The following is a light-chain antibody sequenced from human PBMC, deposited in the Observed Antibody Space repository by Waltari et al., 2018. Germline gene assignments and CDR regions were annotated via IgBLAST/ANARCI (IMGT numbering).Light chain of an antibody. Sequence: DIQMTQSPSSVSASIGDRVTITCRASQSISTFLNWYQQKPRKAPNLLIFATSSLESGVPSRFSGSGSGTEFTLTISSLQPDDFATYYCQQYNSYPRTFGQGTKVEIK. CDR1: QSISTF. J-gene: IGKJ1*01. V-gene: IGKV1-5*01. CDR3: QQYNSYPRT. CDR2: ATS.